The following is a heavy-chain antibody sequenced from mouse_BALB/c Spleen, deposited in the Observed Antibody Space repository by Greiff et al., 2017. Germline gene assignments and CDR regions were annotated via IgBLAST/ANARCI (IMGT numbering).Heavy chain of an antibody. CDR1: GYTFTSYY. D-gene: IGHD2-4*01. V-gene: IGHV1S56*01. J-gene: IGHJ3*01. CDR3: ARSYDYDDWFAY. CDR2: IYPGNVNT. Sequence: QVQLKQSGPELVKPGASVRISCKASGYTFTSYYIHWVKQRPGQGLEWIGWIYPGNVNTKYNEKFKGKATLTADKSSSTAYMQLSSLTSEDSAVYFCARSYDYDDWFAYWGQGTLVTVSA.